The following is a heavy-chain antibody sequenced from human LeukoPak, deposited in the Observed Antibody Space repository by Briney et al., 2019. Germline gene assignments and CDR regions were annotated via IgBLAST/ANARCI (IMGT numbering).Heavy chain of an antibody. Sequence: GGSLRLSCAASGFTVSSNYMSGVRQAPGKGLEWVSGINWNGGSTGYADSVKGRFTISRDNAKNSLYLQMNSLRAEDTALYHCARDDGSGSFATYYYYGMDVWGQGTTVTVSS. J-gene: IGHJ6*02. CDR2: INWNGGST. V-gene: IGHV3-20*01. CDR1: GFTVSSNY. CDR3: ARDDGSGSFATYYYYGMDV. D-gene: IGHD3-10*01.